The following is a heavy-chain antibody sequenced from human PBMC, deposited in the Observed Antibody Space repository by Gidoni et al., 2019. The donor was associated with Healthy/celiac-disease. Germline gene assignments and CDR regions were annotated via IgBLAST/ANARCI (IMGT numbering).Heavy chain of an antibody. Sequence: EVQLVESGGGLVQPGRSLRLSCAASGFTFDDYAMHWVRQAPGKGLEWVSGISWNSGSIGYADSVKGRFTISRDNAKNSLYLQMNSLRAEDTALYYCAKGRRSSGYPPFDYWGQGTLVTVSS. CDR2: ISWNSGSI. J-gene: IGHJ4*02. D-gene: IGHD3-22*01. V-gene: IGHV3-9*01. CDR1: GFTFDDYA. CDR3: AKGRRSSGYPPFDY.